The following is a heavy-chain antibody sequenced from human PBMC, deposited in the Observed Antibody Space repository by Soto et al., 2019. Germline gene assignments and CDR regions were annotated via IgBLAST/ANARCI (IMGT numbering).Heavy chain of an antibody. V-gene: IGHV1-69*01. D-gene: IGHD2-15*01. Sequence: QVQLVQSGAEVKKPGSSVKVSCKASGGTFSSYSINWVRQAPGQGLEWMGEIIPIFGTANYAQKFQGRVTITADESTSTAYMELISLRSEDTAVKYCARDGGRHTGGIDYWGQGTLVTVSS. CDR1: GGTFSSYS. CDR3: ARDGGRHTGGIDY. CDR2: IIPIFGTA. J-gene: IGHJ4*02.